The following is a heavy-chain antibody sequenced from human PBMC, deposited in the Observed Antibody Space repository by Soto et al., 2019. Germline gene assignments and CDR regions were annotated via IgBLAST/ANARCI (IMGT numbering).Heavy chain of an antibody. Sequence: QVQLQESGPGLVQPSQTLSLTCSVSGDSISSSGYYWGWIRQLPGKGLEYIGYIDYRANTNYNPSLRSRLTISVDTSENEFSLRLTSVTAADTAVYYCAREGSRDDRSGYHSPYWFDPWGQGILVTVSS. CDR2: IDYRANT. J-gene: IGHJ5*02. V-gene: IGHV4-31*03. D-gene: IGHD3-22*01. CDR3: AREGSRDDRSGYHSPYWFDP. CDR1: GDSISSSGYY.